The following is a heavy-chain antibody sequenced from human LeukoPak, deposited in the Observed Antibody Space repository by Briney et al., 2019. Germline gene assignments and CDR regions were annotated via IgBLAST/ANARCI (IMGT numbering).Heavy chain of an antibody. CDR3: ARYWQWLGSFDY. D-gene: IGHD6-19*01. Sequence: GGSLRLSCAASGFTVSSTYMTWVRQAPGKGLEWVSIIYSGGTTYYADSVKGRFTISRDSPKNTLYLQMDSLRAGDTAVYYCARYWQWLGSFDYWGRGTLVTVSS. CDR1: GFTVSSTY. CDR2: IYSGGTT. V-gene: IGHV3-66*01. J-gene: IGHJ4*02.